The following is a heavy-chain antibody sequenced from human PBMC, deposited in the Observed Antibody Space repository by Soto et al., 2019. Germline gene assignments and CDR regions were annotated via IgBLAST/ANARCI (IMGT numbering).Heavy chain of an antibody. CDR3: ERDSGYGSGTSVKHYVDY. V-gene: IGHV3-7*01. CDR2: IKWDASEQ. J-gene: IGHJ4*01. Sequence: EVQLEESGGGLVQPGGSLRLSCAASGFTFGSYCMSWVRQAPGKGLEWLATIKWDASEQKYVDSVKGRFTMSRDNAKNSLYLQMDSLRAEDTAVYYCERDSGYGSGTSVKHYVDYWGHGTLVPVAS. CDR1: GFTFGSYC. D-gene: IGHD3-10*01.